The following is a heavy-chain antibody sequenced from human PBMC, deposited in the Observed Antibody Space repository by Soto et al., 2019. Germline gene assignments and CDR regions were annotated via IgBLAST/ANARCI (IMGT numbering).Heavy chain of an antibody. CDR3: ARGGPYASGIYSFRKNRFDP. J-gene: IGHJ5*02. CDR1: GFTVSSSQ. Sequence: GGSLRLSCAASGFTVSSSQMTWVRQAPGKGLEWVSVIFIGGTTQYAVSVKGRFTISTDKSENTMYLQMNSLRAEDTAVYYCARGGPYASGIYSFRKNRFDPGGQETQVTFSS. V-gene: IGHV3-53*01. CDR2: IFIGGTT. D-gene: IGHD3-10*01.